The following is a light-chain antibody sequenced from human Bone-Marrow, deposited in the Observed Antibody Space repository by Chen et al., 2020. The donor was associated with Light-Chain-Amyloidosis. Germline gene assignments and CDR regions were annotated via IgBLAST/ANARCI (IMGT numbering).Light chain of an antibody. CDR2: EVT. CDR1: SSDVGGVNH. CDR3: SSYTITNTLV. V-gene: IGLV2-14*01. Sequence: QSALTQPASVSGSPGQSLTISFTGTSSDVGGVNHVSWYQQHPGKAPKLMIYEVTNRPSWVPDRFSGSKSDNTASLTISGLQTEDEADYFCSSYTITNTLVFGSGTRVTVL. J-gene: IGLJ1*01.